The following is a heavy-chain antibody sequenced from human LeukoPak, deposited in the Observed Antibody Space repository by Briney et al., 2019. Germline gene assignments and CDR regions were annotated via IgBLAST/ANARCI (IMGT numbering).Heavy chain of an antibody. D-gene: IGHD3-22*01. Sequence: GSLXLSXAXSGFTVXSNYMSWVRQAPGKGLEWVSVIYSGGSTYYADSVKGRFTISRDNSKNTLYLQMNSLRAEDTAVYYCAREVGYPPFDYWGQGTLVTVSS. CDR1: GFTVXSNY. J-gene: IGHJ4*02. V-gene: IGHV3-53*01. CDR2: IYSGGST. CDR3: AREVGYPPFDY.